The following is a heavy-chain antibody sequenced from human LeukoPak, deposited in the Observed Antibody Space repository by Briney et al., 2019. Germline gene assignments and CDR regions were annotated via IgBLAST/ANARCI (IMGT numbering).Heavy chain of an antibody. V-gene: IGHV3-21*01. CDR1: GFILSDYN. J-gene: IGHJ4*02. D-gene: IGHD1-26*01. CDR2: ISISGTYI. CDR3: SRDISATTRAYDY. Sequence: PGGSLRLSCAASGFILSDYNMNWVRQAPGKGPEWVSFISISGTYITYADSVKGRFTISRENAKNSLYLQMNSLRAEDTAVYHCSRDISATTRAYDYWGQGTLVTVSS.